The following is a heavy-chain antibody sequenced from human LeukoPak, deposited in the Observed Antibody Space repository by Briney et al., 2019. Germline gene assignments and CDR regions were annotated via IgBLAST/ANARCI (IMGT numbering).Heavy chain of an antibody. J-gene: IGHJ4*02. CDR2: FDPEDSKT. V-gene: IGHV1-24*01. CDR3: ATSVDGLETIRTYFEH. CDR1: GYNLIELS. Sequence: ASVKVSCKVSGYNLIELSMHWVRQAPGKGLEWMGGFDPEDSKTLNAQKFQGRVTMTEDTSTDTAFMELSSLRSEDTAVYFCATSVDGLETIRTYFEHWGQGTPVTVSS. D-gene: IGHD3-3*01.